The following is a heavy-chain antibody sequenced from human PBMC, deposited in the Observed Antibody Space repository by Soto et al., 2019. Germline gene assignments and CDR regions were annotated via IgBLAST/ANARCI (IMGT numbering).Heavy chain of an antibody. V-gene: IGHV3-30*18. CDR2: IAYDGSDM. Sequence: QVHLVEYGGDVVQPGRSLRLSCAASGFSFSSYAIHWVRQAPGKGLEWVAVIAYDGSDMYYGDSVKGRFTISRDNSKKTLYLQMNSLRPDDTAVYYCAKDPRGIVGAGAWLDSWGQGTLVIVSS. J-gene: IGHJ4*02. D-gene: IGHD1-26*01. CDR1: GFSFSSYA. CDR3: AKDPRGIVGAGAWLDS.